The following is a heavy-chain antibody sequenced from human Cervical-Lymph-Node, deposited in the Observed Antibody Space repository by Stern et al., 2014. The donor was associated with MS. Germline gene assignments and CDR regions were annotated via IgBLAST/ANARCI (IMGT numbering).Heavy chain of an antibody. CDR3: AKAAVTTASFDS. CDR2: IIPILDTP. V-gene: IGHV1-69*01. J-gene: IGHJ4*02. Sequence: QVQLVQSGAEVKKPGSSVKVSCKASGGTFTSYAFNWVRQAPGQGLAWMGGIIPILDTPNFAQNFQGRLTITADESTSTAYMELSSLESEDTAVYYCAKAAVTTASFDSWGQGTLVTVSS. CDR1: GGTFTSYA. D-gene: IGHD4-17*01.